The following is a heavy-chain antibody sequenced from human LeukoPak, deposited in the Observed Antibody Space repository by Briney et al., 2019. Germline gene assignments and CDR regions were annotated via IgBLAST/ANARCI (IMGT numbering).Heavy chain of an antibody. D-gene: IGHD2-15*01. V-gene: IGHV3-23*01. CDR2: ISDSGGST. CDR3: AKDPVVVAATQYFQH. Sequence: PGGSLRLSCAASGFTFSSYAMSWVRQAPGKGLEWVSAISDSGGSTYYADSVKGRFTISRDNSKNTLYLQMNSLRAEDTAVYYCAKDPVVVAATQYFQHWGQGTLVTVSS. J-gene: IGHJ1*01. CDR1: GFTFSSYA.